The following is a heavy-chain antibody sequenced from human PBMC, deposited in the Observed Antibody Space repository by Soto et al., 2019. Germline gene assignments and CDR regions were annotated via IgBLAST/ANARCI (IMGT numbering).Heavy chain of an antibody. J-gene: IGHJ4*02. D-gene: IGHD3-3*01. CDR3: ARVSLRFLEWFDY. CDR2: INSDGSST. CDR1: GFTFSSYW. Sequence: GGSLRLSCAASGFTFSSYWMHWVRQAPGKGLVWVSRINSDGSSTSYADSVKGRFTISRDNAKNTLYLQMNSLRAEDTAVYYCARVSLRFLEWFDYWGQGTLVTVSS. V-gene: IGHV3-74*01.